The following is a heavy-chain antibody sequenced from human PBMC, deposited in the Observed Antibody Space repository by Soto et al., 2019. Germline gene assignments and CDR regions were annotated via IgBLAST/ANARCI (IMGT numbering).Heavy chain of an antibody. Sequence: EVQLVESGGGLVKPGGSLRLSCAASGFTFSNAWMSWVRQAPGKGLEWVGRIKSKTDGGTTDYAAPVKGRFTISRDNAKNSLYLQMNSLRAEDTAVYYCARDPFSSSPHDYWGQGTLVTVSS. D-gene: IGHD6-6*01. CDR1: GFTFSNAW. V-gene: IGHV3-15*01. J-gene: IGHJ4*02. CDR2: IKSKTDGGTT. CDR3: ARDPFSSSPHDY.